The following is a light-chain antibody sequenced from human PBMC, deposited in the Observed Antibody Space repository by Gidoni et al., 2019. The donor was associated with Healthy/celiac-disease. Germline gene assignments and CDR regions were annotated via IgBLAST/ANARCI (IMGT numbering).Light chain of an antibody. J-gene: IGKJ2*01. CDR2: DAS. CDR1: QSVSSY. Sequence: EIVLTQSPATLTLSPGERATLSCRASQSVSSYLAWYQQKPGQAPRLLISDASNRATGLAARFSGSGSGTDFTLTISSLEPEDFAVYYCQQRSNWPPTFGQGTKLEIK. CDR3: QQRSNWPPT. V-gene: IGKV3-11*01.